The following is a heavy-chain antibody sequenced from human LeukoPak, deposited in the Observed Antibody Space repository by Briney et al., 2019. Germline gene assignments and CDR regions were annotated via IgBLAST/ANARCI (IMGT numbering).Heavy chain of an antibody. Sequence: PGGSLRLSCAASGFTFSGYNMNWVRQAPGKGLEWVSSISSSSSYIYYADSVKGRFTISRDNSKNTLYLQMNSLRAEDTAVYYCAKSAYYYDSSGYPPEDWFDPWGQGTLVTVSS. V-gene: IGHV3-21*04. CDR3: AKSAYYYDSSGYPPEDWFDP. CDR2: ISSSSSYI. CDR1: GFTFSGYN. J-gene: IGHJ5*02. D-gene: IGHD3-22*01.